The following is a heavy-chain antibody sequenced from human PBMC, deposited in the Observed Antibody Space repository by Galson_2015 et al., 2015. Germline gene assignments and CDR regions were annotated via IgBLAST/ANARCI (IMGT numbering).Heavy chain of an antibody. CDR1: GYTLTELS. Sequence: SVKVSCKVSGYTLTELSMHWVRQAPGKGLEWMGGFDPEDDKTIYARKFQGRVTMTEDTSTDTAYMEVSSLSSEDTAVYYCATRADYDIFPLAPWGQGTLVTVSS. CDR2: FDPEDDKT. D-gene: IGHD3-9*01. CDR3: ATRADYDIFPLAP. J-gene: IGHJ5*02. V-gene: IGHV1-24*01.